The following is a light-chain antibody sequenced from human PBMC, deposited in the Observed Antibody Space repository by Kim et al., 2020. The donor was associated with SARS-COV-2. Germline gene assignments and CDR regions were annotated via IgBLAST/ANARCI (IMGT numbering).Light chain of an antibody. J-gene: IGKJ1*01. CDR2: AAS. CDR1: QGISNY. CDR3: QKYNSAPWT. V-gene: IGKV1-27*01. Sequence: ASVGERVTITCRESQGISNYLAWYQQKPGKVPKLLIYAASSLQSGVPSRFSGSGSGTDFTLAVSSLQPEDVATYYCQKYNSAPWTLGQGTKVDIK.